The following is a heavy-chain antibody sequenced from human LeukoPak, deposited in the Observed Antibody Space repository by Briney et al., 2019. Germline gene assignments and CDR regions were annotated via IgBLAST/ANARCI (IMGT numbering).Heavy chain of an antibody. CDR2: IYSGGST. V-gene: IGHV3-53*01. Sequence: GGSLRLSCAASGFTVSSNYMSWVRQAPGKGLEWVSVIYSGGSTYYADSVKGRFTISRGNSKNTLYLQMNSLRAEDTAVYYCARPLDSSNNYFDYWGQGTLVTVSA. CDR1: GFTVSSNY. D-gene: IGHD6-13*01. CDR3: ARPLDSSNNYFDY. J-gene: IGHJ4*02.